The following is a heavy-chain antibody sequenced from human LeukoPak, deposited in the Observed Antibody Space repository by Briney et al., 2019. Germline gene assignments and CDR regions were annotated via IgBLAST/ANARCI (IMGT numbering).Heavy chain of an antibody. D-gene: IGHD3-3*01. J-gene: IGHJ4*02. CDR2: ISAYNGNT. CDR3: ARDLYDFWSGYLFDY. V-gene: IGHV1-18*01. CDR1: GGIFSSYA. Sequence: ASVKVSCKASGGIFSSYAISWVRQAPGQGLEWMGWISAYNGNTNYAQKLQGRVTMTTDTSTSTAYMELRSLRSDDTAVYYCARDLYDFWSGYLFDYWGQGTLVTVSS.